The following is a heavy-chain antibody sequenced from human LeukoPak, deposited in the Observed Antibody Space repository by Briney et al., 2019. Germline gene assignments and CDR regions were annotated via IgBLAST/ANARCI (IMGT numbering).Heavy chain of an antibody. D-gene: IGHD2-2*01. J-gene: IGHJ5*02. CDR1: GFTFTSYA. CDR3: ARVGVVVVPAAPGDWFDP. CDR2: ISGSGGTT. Sequence: GGSLRLSCAASGFTFTSYAMTWVRQAPGKGLEWVSHISGSGGTTYYADSVKGRFTISRDNAKNSLYLQMNSLRAEDAAVYYCARVGVVVVPAAPGDWFDPWGQGTLVTVSS. V-gene: IGHV3-23*01.